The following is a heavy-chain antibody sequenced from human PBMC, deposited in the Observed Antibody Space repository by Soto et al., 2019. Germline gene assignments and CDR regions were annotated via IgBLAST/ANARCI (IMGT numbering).Heavy chain of an antibody. CDR1: GYPVTAYY. V-gene: IGHV1-2*02. Sequence: QLHLVQSGAVVKKPGASVTVSCSAFGYPVTAYYMHWVRQAPGRGLEWMGGINPATGAAKYTQTFQGRGTMTRDTSTSTVFMELSGLTSEDTAVFYCARGGGVGVAGSAAFDMWGQGTLVTVSS. J-gene: IGHJ3*02. D-gene: IGHD3-3*01. CDR3: ARGGGVGVAGSAAFDM. CDR2: INPATGAA.